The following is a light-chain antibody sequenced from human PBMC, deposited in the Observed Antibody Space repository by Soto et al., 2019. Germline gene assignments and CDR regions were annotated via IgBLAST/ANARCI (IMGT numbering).Light chain of an antibody. Sequence: QAVVTQSPSASASLGASVKLTCTLNSGHSNYAIAWHQQQPEKGPRYLMKLNSDGSHSKGDGIPDRFSGSSSGAERYLTISSLQSEDEADYYCQTWALAFMLFGGGTKLTVL. CDR2: LNSDGSH. J-gene: IGLJ2*01. CDR1: SGHSNYA. CDR3: QTWALAFML. V-gene: IGLV4-69*01.